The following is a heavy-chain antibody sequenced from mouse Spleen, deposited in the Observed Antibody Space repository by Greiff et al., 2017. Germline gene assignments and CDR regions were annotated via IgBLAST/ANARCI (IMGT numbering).Heavy chain of an antibody. V-gene: IGHV1-7*01. CDR1: GYTFTSYW. CDR2: INPSTGYT. J-gene: IGHJ2*01. D-gene: IGHD2-10*02. Sequence: VKLVESGAELAKPGASVKMSCKASGYTFTSYWMHWVKQRPGQGLEWIGYINPSTGYTEYNQKFKDKATLTADTSSSTAYMQLSSLTSEDSAVYYCAKRGYGNPDDWGQGTTPTISS. CDR3: AKRGYGNPDD.